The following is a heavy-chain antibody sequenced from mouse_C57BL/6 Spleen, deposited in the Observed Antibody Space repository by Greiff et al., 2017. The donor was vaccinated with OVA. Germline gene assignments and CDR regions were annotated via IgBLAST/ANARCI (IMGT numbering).Heavy chain of an antibody. D-gene: IGHD2-4*01. J-gene: IGHJ4*01. CDR2: INPSNGGT. Sequence: QVQLQQPGTELVKPGASVKLSCKASGYTFTSYWMHWVKQRPGQGLEWIGNINPSNGGTNYNEKFKSKATLTVDKSSSTAYMQLSSLTSEDSAVYYGARRGDMRYDYDAYAMDYWGQGTSVTVSS. CDR1: GYTFTSYW. CDR3: ARRGDMRYDYDAYAMDY. V-gene: IGHV1-53*01.